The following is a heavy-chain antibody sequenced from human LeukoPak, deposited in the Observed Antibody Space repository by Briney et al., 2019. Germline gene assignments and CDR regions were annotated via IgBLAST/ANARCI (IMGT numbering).Heavy chain of an antibody. J-gene: IGHJ6*02. CDR1: GGSFGGYY. Sequence: SETLSLTCAVYGGSFGGYYWSWIRQPPGKGLEWIGEINHSGSTNYNPSLKSRVTISVDTSKNQFSLKLSSVTAADTAVYYCVHYSRDFWSGYYRRSYYYGMDVWGQGTTVTVSS. CDR2: INHSGST. CDR3: VHYSRDFWSGYYRRSYYYGMDV. D-gene: IGHD3-3*01. V-gene: IGHV4-34*01.